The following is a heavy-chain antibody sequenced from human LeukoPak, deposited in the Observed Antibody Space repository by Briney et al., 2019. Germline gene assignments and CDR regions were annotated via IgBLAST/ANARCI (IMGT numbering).Heavy chain of an antibody. CDR3: ARHLLGRGADYYFFYMDV. D-gene: IGHD1-26*01. CDR2: VYYTGRT. J-gene: IGHJ6*03. V-gene: IGHV4-39*01. CDR1: GDSISSFTSSSYF. Sequence: SETLSLTCTVSGDSISSFTSSSYFWAWIRQPPGKGLEWIGNVYYTGRTYSNPSLRSRVTDSVDTSKNQFSLRLSSVTAADTAVYYCARHLLGRGADYYFFYMDVWGKGTTVTVSS.